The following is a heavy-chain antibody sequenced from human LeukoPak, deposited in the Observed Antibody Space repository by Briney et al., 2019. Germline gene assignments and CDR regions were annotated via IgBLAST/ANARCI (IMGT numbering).Heavy chain of an antibody. CDR2: ISSSSSYI. D-gene: IGHD6-19*01. Sequence: GGSLRLSCAASGFTFSSYSMNWVRQAPGKGLEWVSSISSSSSYIYYADSVKGRFTISRDNAKNSLYLQMNSLRAEDTAVYYCARDRAVAGKGVIDYWGQGTLVTVSS. CDR3: ARDRAVAGKGVIDY. V-gene: IGHV3-21*01. CDR1: GFTFSSYS. J-gene: IGHJ4*02.